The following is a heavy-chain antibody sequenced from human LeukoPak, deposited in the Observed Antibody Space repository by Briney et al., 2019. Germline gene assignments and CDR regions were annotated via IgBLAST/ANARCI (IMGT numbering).Heavy chain of an antibody. CDR2: ISYDGSNK. J-gene: IGHJ3*02. CDR3: ARVRYYYDSSGYVDDAFDI. Sequence: GGSLRLSCAASGFTFSSYAMHWARQAPGKGLEWVAVISYDGSNKYYADSVKGRFTISRDNSKNTLYLQMNSLRAEDTAVYYCARVRYYYDSSGYVDDAFDIWGQGTMVTVSS. D-gene: IGHD3-22*01. CDR1: GFTFSSYA. V-gene: IGHV3-30*04.